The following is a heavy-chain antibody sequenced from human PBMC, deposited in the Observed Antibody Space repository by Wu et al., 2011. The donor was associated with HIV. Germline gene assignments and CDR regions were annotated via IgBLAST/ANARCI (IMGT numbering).Heavy chain of an antibody. D-gene: IGHD3-22*01. CDR1: GYTFTGYY. J-gene: IGHJ6*02. V-gene: IGHV1-2*02. CDR3: ARDYYDNSGYYYYYYGXGR. Sequence: QVQLVQSGAEVKKPGASVKVSCKASGYTFTGYYMHWVRQAPGQGLEWMGWINPNSGGTNYAQKFQGRVTMTRDTSISTAYMEMRRLRSDDTAVYYCARDYYDNSGYYYYYYGXGRLGLGTTVTVSS. CDR2: INPNSGGT.